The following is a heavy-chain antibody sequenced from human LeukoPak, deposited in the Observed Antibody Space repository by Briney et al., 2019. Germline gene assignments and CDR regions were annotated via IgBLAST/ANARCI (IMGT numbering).Heavy chain of an antibody. CDR3: AKDVTVRNWNRIDY. J-gene: IGHJ4*02. Sequence: GGSLRPSCAVSGFTFSNNAMTWVRQAPGKGLKWVSAISGSGGSTYYADSVKGRFTVSRDNSKNTLYLQMNSLRAEDTAVYYCAKDVTVRNWNRIDYWGQGTLVTVSS. CDR1: GFTFSNNA. V-gene: IGHV3-23*01. CDR2: ISGSGGST. D-gene: IGHD1/OR15-1a*01.